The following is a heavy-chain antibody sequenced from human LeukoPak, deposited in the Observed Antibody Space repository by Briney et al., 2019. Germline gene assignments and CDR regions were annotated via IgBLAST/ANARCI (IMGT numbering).Heavy chain of an antibody. CDR3: ARVNFGIAAAGTLDLQNWFDP. V-gene: IGHV4-4*07. Sequence: SETLSLTCSVSGGSINNYYWTWIRQPAGKGLEWIGHISTLGSTNYNPSLKSRVSMSVDTSNYHFSLKLTFVTAADTAVYYCARVNFGIAAAGTLDLQNWFDPWGQGTLVTVSS. J-gene: IGHJ5*02. D-gene: IGHD6-13*01. CDR2: ISTLGST. CDR1: GGSINNYY.